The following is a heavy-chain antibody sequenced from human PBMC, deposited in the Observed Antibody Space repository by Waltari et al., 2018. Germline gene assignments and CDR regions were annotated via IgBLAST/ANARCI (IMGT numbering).Heavy chain of an antibody. Sequence: QVQLVQSGAEVKKPGYSVKVSCKASGGTFSSYAIRWVRQVRGQGLEWMGRIIPIFGTANYAQKFQGRVTITSDKSTSTAYMELSSLRSEDTAVYYCASGGLMEWLERGIGYFDYWGQGTLVTVSS. V-gene: IGHV1-69*13. CDR2: IIPIFGTA. CDR3: ASGGLMEWLERGIGYFDY. CDR1: GGTFSSYA. J-gene: IGHJ4*02. D-gene: IGHD6-19*01.